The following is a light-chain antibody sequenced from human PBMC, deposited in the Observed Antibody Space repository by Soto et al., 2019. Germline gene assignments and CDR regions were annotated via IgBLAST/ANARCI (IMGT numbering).Light chain of an antibody. J-gene: IGLJ2*01. V-gene: IGLV2-14*01. CDR1: SSDVGGYNY. Sequence: QSALTQPASVSGSPGQSITISCTGTSSDVGGYNYVSWYQQHPGKAPKLMIYEVSNRPSWVSNRFSGSKSGNTAFLTISGLQAEDEADYFFSSYTSSSTVVFGGGTKVTVL. CDR3: SSYTSSSTVV. CDR2: EVS.